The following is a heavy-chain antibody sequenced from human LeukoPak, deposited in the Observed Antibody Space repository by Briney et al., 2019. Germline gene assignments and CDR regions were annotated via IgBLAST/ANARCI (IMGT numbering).Heavy chain of an antibody. Sequence: PGGSLRLSCTASGFSLGSEWIHWVRQVPGQGLEWVSRISPEGDKSYVNSVKGRFTASRDIGAKTVFLEMKSLRVEDTSIYYCVRALKVMSSGWYGDAFDMWGQGTMVTVSS. V-gene: IGHV3-74*01. D-gene: IGHD6-13*01. J-gene: IGHJ3*02. CDR1: GFSLGSEW. CDR3: VRALKVMSSGWYGDAFDM. CDR2: ISPEGDK.